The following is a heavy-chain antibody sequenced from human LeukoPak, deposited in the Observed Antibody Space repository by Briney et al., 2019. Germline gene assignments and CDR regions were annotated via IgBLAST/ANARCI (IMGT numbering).Heavy chain of an antibody. CDR1: GFNFDIYS. V-gene: IGHV3-48*03. CDR2: ICCSGSTI. J-gene: IGHJ6*02. D-gene: IGHD6-19*01. CDR3: AKDRVAVAASMGLRYYYYDIDV. Sequence: GGSLGLSCVASGFNFDIYSMYWVRQAPGKGLEWVSYICCSGSTIYYADSVKRRFTISRDNAKNSLYLQMNSLRAEDTAVYYCAKDRVAVAASMGLRYYYYDIDVWGQGTTVTVSS.